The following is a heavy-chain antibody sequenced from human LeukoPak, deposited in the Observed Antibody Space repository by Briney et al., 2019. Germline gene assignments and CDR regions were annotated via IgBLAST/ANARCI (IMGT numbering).Heavy chain of an antibody. V-gene: IGHV3-33*08. Sequence: GGSLRLSCAASGFTFSSYGMHWVRQAPGKGLEWVAVIWYGGSNKYYADSVKGRFTLSRDNSKNTLYLQMNNLRVDDTAIYYCARGSGESIGWRGDYWGQGTPVTVSS. D-gene: IGHD6-19*01. CDR2: IWYGGSNK. J-gene: IGHJ4*02. CDR1: GFTFSSYG. CDR3: ARGSGESIGWRGDY.